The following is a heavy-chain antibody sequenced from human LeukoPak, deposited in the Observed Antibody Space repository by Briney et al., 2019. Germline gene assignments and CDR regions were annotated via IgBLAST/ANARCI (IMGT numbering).Heavy chain of an antibody. CDR2: ISYDASKK. V-gene: IGHV3-30-3*01. J-gene: IGHJ4*02. CDR3: AGGGYNWNDQLFDY. D-gene: IGHD1-20*01. CDR1: GFTFSSYA. Sequence: GGSLRLSCAASGFTFSSYAMHWVRQAPGKGLEWVAVISYDASKKYYADSVRGRLTISRDNSKNTLYLHMNSLRPDDTAIYYCAGGGYNWNDQLFDYWGQGTLVTVSS.